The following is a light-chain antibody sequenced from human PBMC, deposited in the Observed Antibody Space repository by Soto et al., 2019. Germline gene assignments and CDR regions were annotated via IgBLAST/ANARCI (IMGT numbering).Light chain of an antibody. CDR1: SGSIASNY. Sequence: NFMLTQPHSVSESPGKTVTISCTRSSGSIASNYVQWYQQRPGSSPTTVIYEDNQRPSGDPDRFSGSIDSSSNSASLTISGLKTEDEADYYCQSYESSKGVFGGGTQLTVL. CDR3: QSYESSKGV. CDR2: EDN. V-gene: IGLV6-57*01. J-gene: IGLJ7*01.